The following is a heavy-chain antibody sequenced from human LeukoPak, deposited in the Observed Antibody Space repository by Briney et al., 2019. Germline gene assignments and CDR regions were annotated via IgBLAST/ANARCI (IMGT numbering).Heavy chain of an antibody. D-gene: IGHD3-10*01. CDR3: ARGGRDYYGSGSKYYYYYMDV. CDR2: MNPNGGNT. V-gene: IGHV1-8*03. CDR1: GYTFTSYD. J-gene: IGHJ6*03. Sequence: GASVKVSCKASGYTFTSYDINWVRQATGQGLEWMGWMNPNGGNTGYAQKFQGRVTITRNTSISTAYMELSSLRSEDTAVYYCARGGRDYYGSGSKYYYYYMDVWGKGTTVTVSS.